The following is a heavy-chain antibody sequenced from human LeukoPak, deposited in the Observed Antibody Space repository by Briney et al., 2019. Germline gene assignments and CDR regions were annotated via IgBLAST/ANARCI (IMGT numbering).Heavy chain of an antibody. D-gene: IGHD3-10*01. Sequence: PSETLSLTCSVSGGSISSSSYYWSWIRQPPGKGLEWIGEINHSGSTNYNPSLKSRVTISVDTSKNQFSLKLSSVTAADTAVYYCARLALDYYGSGSYSRTTDYWGQGTLVTVSS. CDR1: GGSISSSSYY. CDR3: ARLALDYYGSGSYSRTTDY. CDR2: INHSGST. V-gene: IGHV4-39*07. J-gene: IGHJ4*02.